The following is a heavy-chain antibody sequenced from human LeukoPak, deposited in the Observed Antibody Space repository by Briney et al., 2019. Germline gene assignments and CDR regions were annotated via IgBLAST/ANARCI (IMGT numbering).Heavy chain of an antibody. CDR1: GGSISSSY. D-gene: IGHD4/OR15-4a*01. V-gene: IGHV4-59*08. J-gene: IGHJ5*02. CDR3: VARPLTALRAWFDP. Sequence: PSETLSLTCTVSGGSISSSYWSWIRQPPGKGLEWIVSVYNSGNTKYNPSPESRVTMSVDTSKNQFSLKLTSVTAADTAVYYCVARPLTALRAWFDPWGQGILVTVSS. CDR2: VYNSGNT.